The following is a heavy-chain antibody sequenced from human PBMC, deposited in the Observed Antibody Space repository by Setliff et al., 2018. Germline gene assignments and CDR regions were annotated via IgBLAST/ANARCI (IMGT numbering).Heavy chain of an antibody. J-gene: IGHJ4*02. CDR2: LDYDGAI. V-gene: IGHV3-53*01. CDR1: GFTVRSDD. CDR3: VASPSNKKEHFEY. Sequence: PGGSLRLSCAVSGFTVRSDDMSWVRQAPGKGLEWVSLLDYDGAIYYADSVKGRFTISGDKAKNTLYLQMNNVRADDTAVYSCVASPSNKKEHFEYWGQGTLVTVSS.